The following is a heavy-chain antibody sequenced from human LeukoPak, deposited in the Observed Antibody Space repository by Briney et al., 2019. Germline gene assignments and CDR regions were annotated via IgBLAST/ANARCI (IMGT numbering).Heavy chain of an antibody. J-gene: IGHJ4*02. Sequence: GGSLRLSCAASGFTFSTFAIIWVRQPPGKGLEWVSSIFPSGGEIHYADSVKGRFTISRDNSKNTLYLQMNSLRAEDTAVYYCAKVLGYYYDGSGPGRGDFDYWGQGTLVTVSS. CDR3: AKVLGYYYDGSGPGRGDFDY. CDR2: IFPSGGEI. V-gene: IGHV3-23*01. CDR1: GFTFSTFA. D-gene: IGHD3-22*01.